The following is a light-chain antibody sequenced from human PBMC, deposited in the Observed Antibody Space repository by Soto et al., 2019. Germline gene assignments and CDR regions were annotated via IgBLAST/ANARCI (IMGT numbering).Light chain of an antibody. J-gene: IGKJ5*01. V-gene: IGKV3-15*01. CDR1: QSVSSSY. CDR2: GAS. Sequence: VVTQSPGTLSLSPGERATLSCRASQSVSSSYLAWYQQKPGQAPRLLIYGASTRATGTPARFSGSGSGTEFTLTISSLQSEDFAVYYCQQYKSWPPITFGQGRRLEIK. CDR3: QQYKSWPPIT.